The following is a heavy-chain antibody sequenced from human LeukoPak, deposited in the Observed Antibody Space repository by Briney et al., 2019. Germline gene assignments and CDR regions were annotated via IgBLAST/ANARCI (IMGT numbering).Heavy chain of an antibody. J-gene: IGHJ5*02. CDR3: ARRYDYHWFDP. V-gene: IGHV4-59*08. Sequence: SETLSLTCTVSGGSINNYYWSWIRQPPGKGLEWIGHIYYSGSTNYNPSLKSRVTISVDTSKNQFSLKLTSVTAADTAVYYCARRYDYHWFDPWGQETLVTVSS. CDR2: IYYSGST. CDR1: GGSINNYY. D-gene: IGHD4-11*01.